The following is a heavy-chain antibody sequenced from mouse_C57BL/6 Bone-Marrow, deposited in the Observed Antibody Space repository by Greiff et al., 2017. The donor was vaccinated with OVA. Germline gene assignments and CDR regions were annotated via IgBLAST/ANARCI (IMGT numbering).Heavy chain of an antibody. CDR3: VYYDYDEDCWYFDV. Sequence: QVQLQQPGAELVRPGSSVKLSCKASGYTFTSYWMDWVKQRPGQGLEWIGNIYPSDSETHYNQKFKDKATLTVDKSSSTAYMQLSSLTSEDSAVYYCVYYDYDEDCWYFDVWGTGTTVTVSS. CDR1: GYTFTSYW. V-gene: IGHV1-61*01. CDR2: IYPSDSET. J-gene: IGHJ1*03. D-gene: IGHD2-4*01.